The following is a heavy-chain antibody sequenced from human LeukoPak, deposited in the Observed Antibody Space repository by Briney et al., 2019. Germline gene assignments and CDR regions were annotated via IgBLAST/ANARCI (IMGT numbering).Heavy chain of an antibody. CDR3: ARDGGTGDPFDY. V-gene: IGHV1-2*02. CDR2: INPNSGGT. Sequence: RASVKVSCKASGYTFTGYFIHWVRQAPGQGLEWMGWINPNSGGTNYAQKFQGRVTMTRDTSISTAYMELSRLRSDDTAVYYCARDGGTGDPFDYWGQGTLVTVSS. CDR1: GYTFTGYF. J-gene: IGHJ4*02. D-gene: IGHD3-16*01.